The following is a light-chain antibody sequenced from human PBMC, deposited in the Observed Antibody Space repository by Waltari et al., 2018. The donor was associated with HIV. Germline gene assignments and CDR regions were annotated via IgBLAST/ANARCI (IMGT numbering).Light chain of an antibody. CDR1: RSDVGDFDY. CDR2: DVY. Sequence: QSALTQPASVAGSPGQSITISCTGTRSDVGDFDYVSWYQQHPGKAPKLIIYDVYNRPSGISDRFSGSKSANTVSLTISGLQAADEGDYYCSSYTSSNILYVFGTGTKVIVL. CDR3: SSYTSSNILYV. V-gene: IGLV2-14*03. J-gene: IGLJ1*01.